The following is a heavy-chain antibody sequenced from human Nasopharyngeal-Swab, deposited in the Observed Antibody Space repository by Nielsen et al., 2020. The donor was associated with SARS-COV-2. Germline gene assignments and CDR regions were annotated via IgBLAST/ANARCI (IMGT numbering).Heavy chain of an antibody. V-gene: IGHV3-23*01. Sequence: GAALKISCAASGFTFSSYAMSWVRQAPGKGLEWVSAISGSGGSTYYADSVKGRFTISRDNAKNSLYLQMNSLRAEDTAVYYCARSSHQSEGYAFDYWGQGTLVTVSS. CDR3: ARSSHQSEGYAFDY. D-gene: IGHD5-12*01. CDR1: GFTFSSYA. J-gene: IGHJ4*02. CDR2: ISGSGGST.